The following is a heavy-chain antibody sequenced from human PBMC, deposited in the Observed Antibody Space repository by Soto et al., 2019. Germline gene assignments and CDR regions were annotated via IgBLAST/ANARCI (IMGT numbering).Heavy chain of an antibody. Sequence: EVQLVQSGAEVKKPGESLRISCKGSGYSFTSYWISWLRQMPGKGLEWMGRIDPSDSYTNYSPSFQGHVTISADKSISTAYLQWSSLKASDTAMYYCASSGSYYYYYYGMDVWGQGTTVTVSS. V-gene: IGHV5-10-1*01. D-gene: IGHD3-10*01. CDR1: GYSFTSYW. J-gene: IGHJ6*02. CDR3: ASSGSYYYYYYGMDV. CDR2: IDPSDSYT.